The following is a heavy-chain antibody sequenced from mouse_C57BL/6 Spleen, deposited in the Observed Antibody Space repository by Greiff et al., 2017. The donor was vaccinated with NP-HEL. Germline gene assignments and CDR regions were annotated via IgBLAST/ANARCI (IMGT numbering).Heavy chain of an antibody. CDR1: GYTFTDYY. D-gene: IGHD1-1*01. Sequence: EVKLQQSGPELVKPGASVKISCKASGYTFTDYYMNWVKQSHGKSLEWIGDINPNNGGTSYNQKFKGKATLTVDKSSSTAYMELRSLTSEDSAVYYCARTWANYYGSSNDYWGQGTTLTVSS. V-gene: IGHV1-26*01. J-gene: IGHJ2*01. CDR3: ARTWANYYGSSNDY. CDR2: INPNNGGT.